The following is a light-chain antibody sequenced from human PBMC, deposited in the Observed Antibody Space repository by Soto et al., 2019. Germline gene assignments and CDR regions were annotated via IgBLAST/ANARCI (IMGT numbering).Light chain of an antibody. CDR3: SSYACPDNFYV. CDR1: SSDVGSYNY. CDR2: EVS. V-gene: IGLV2-8*01. Sequence: TSSDVGSYNYDSWYQQHPGKAPKLMNYEVSKRPSGVPDRFSGSKSANTASLTVSGLQAEDEADYYCSSYACPDNFYVFGTRTAVTVL. J-gene: IGLJ1*01.